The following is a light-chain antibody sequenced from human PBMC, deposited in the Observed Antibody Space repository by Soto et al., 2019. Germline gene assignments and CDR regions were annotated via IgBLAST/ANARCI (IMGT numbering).Light chain of an antibody. CDR1: SSDVGSHNF. V-gene: IGLV2-23*02. J-gene: IGLJ2*01. CDR2: EVT. Sequence: QSALTQPASVSGSPGQSITISCTGISSDVGSHNFVSWYQQRPGKAPKLMIFEVTKRPSGVSSRFSASKSGNTASLTISGVQAEDEADYYCCSYAGTTTWVFGGGTKLTVL. CDR3: CSYAGTTTWV.